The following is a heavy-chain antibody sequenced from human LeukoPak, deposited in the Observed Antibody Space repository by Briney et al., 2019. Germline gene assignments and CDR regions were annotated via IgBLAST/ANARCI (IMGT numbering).Heavy chain of an antibody. V-gene: IGHV1-2*02. D-gene: IGHD1-26*01. CDR3: AREGIVGTGGAFDI. Sequence: ASVKVSCKASVYTFTVYYMHWVRQAPGQGLEWMGWINPNSGGTNYAQKFQGRVTMTRDTSTSTTYMALSRLTSDDTAVYYCAREGIVGTGGAFDIWGQGTMVTVSS. CDR2: INPNSGGT. CDR1: VYTFTVYY. J-gene: IGHJ3*02.